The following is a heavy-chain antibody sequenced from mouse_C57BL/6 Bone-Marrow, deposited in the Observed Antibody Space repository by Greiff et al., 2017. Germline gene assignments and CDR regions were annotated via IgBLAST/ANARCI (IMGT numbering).Heavy chain of an antibody. D-gene: IGHD2-1*01. V-gene: IGHV1-50*01. Sequence: QVQLQQPGAELVKPGASVKLSCKASGYTFTSYWMQWVKQRPGQGLEWIGEIDPSDSYTNYTQKFKGKATLPVDPSSSTAYMQLSSLTSEEAAVYYWARWGGNYRGGAMDYWGQGTSVTVSS. CDR2: IDPSDSYT. CDR1: GYTFTSYW. CDR3: ARWGGNYRGGAMDY. J-gene: IGHJ4*01.